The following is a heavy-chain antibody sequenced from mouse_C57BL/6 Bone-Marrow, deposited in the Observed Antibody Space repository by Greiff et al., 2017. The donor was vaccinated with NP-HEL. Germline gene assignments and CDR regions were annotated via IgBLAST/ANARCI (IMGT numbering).Heavy chain of an antibody. J-gene: IGHJ3*01. Sequence: VQLKESVAELVRPGASVKLSCTASGFNIKNNYMHWVKQRPEQGLEWIGRIDPANGNTKYAPKFQGKSTITADTSSNTAYLQLSSLTSDDTAIYYCARIPIAYWGQGTLVTVSA. CDR1: GFNIKNNY. V-gene: IGHV14-3*01. CDR2: IDPANGNT. CDR3: ARIPIAY.